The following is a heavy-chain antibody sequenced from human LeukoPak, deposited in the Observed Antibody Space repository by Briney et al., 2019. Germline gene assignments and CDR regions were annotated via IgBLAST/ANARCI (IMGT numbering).Heavy chain of an antibody. J-gene: IGHJ3*02. D-gene: IGHD3-10*01. CDR3: ARGVGTGAFDI. CDR1: GFTFSSYS. V-gene: IGHV3-21*01. Sequence: GGSLRLSCAASGFTFSSYSMNWVRQAPGKGLEWVSSISSSSSYIYYADSVKGRFTISRDNAKNSLYLQMNSLRAEDTAVYYCARGVGTGAFDIWGQETMVTVSS. CDR2: ISSSSSYI.